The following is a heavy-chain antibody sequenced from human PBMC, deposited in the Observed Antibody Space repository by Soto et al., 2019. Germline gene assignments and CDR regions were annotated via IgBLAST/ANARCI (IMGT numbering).Heavy chain of an antibody. J-gene: IGHJ5*02. V-gene: IGHV3-48*03. CDR3: GREGRNGYIPYYTET. Sequence: LRLSFSASGFSISNFGMFWVRQAPGRGLEWISFISRSHSDIYYADSVKGRFTISRDNAKNSMFLQMNSLRDEDRAVYYCGREGRNGYIPYYTETWGQGVPVTISS. CDR2: ISRSHSDI. D-gene: IGHD5-12*01. CDR1: GFSISNFG.